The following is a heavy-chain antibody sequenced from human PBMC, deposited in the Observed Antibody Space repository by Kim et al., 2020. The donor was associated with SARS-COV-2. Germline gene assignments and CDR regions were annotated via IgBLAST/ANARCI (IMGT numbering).Heavy chain of an antibody. Sequence: TNPNPSLKSRVTISVDTSKNQFSLKLSSVTAADTAVYYCAREVTGAGFDYWGQGTLVTVSS. D-gene: IGHD3-10*01. V-gene: IGHV4-59*01. J-gene: IGHJ4*02. CDR3: AREVTGAGFDY. CDR2: T.